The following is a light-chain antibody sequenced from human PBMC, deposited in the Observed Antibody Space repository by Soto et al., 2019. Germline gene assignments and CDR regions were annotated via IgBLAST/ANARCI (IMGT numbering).Light chain of an antibody. CDR3: SSYTGTTTLGYV. CDR1: GSDVGGFNF. Sequence: QSALTQPASVSGSPGQSITISCTGTGSDVGGFNFVSWYQQHPGKAPKLIIYDVSDRPSGVSNRFSGSKSGNTASLTISGLQTEDEDAYYCSSYTGTTTLGYVFGTGTKVTVL. CDR2: DVS. V-gene: IGLV2-14*03. J-gene: IGLJ1*01.